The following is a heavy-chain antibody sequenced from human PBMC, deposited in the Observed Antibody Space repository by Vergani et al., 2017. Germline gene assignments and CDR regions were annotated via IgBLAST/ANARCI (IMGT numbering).Heavy chain of an antibody. Sequence: QVQLQESGPGLVKPSQTLSLTCSVSGDSISSGVYYWNWIRQHPGKGLEWIGYIYSTGSTHHNPSLRRRINMSVDTSKNQFSLKLNSVTAADTAMYYCARMGVYDEGDAFRIGYFDSWVPGSLVTVSS. V-gene: IGHV4-31*03. CDR3: ARMGVYDEGDAFRIGYFDS. D-gene: IGHD3-22*01. CDR2: IYSTGST. CDR1: GDSISSGVYY. J-gene: IGHJ4*02.